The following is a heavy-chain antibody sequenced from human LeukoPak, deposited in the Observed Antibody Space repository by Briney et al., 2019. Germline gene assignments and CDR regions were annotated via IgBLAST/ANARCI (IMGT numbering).Heavy chain of an antibody. CDR2: INAGNGNT. CDR3: ARADYYDSSGYYYPRSFDY. D-gene: IGHD3-22*01. J-gene: IGHJ4*02. CDR1: GYTFTSYA. V-gene: IGHV1-3*01. Sequence: EASVKVSCKASGYTFTSYAMHWVRQAPGQRLEWMGWINAGNGNTKYSQKFQGRVTITRDTSASTAYMELSSLRSEDTAVYYCARADYYDSSGYYYPRSFDYWGQGTLVTVSS.